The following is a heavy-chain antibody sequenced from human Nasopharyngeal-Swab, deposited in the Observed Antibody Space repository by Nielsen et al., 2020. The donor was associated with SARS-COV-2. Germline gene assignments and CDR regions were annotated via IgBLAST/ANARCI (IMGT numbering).Heavy chain of an antibody. CDR2: IYSGGSST. CDR1: GFTFSSYA. J-gene: IGHJ2*01. Sequence: GGSLRLSYAASGFTFSSYAMSWVRQAPGKGLEWVSVIYSGGSSTYYADSVKGRFTISRDNSKNTLYLQMNSLRAEDTAVYYCAKEGFSSGWYSGGYFDLWGRGTLVTVSS. D-gene: IGHD6-19*01. CDR3: AKEGFSSGWYSGGYFDL. V-gene: IGHV3-23*03.